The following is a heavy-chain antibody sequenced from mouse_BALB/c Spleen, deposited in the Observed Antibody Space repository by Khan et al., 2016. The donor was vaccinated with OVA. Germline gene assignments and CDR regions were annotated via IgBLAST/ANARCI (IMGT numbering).Heavy chain of an antibody. CDR1: DFNIKDYY. V-gene: IGHV14-1*02. CDR3: ARSGYSAWFAY. CDR2: IDPENGET. Sequence: VQLKESGAELVRPGALVKLSCKASDFNIKDYYMHWVKQRPEQGLEWIGWIDPENGETVYDPKFQGKAIMTADTSSKTAYLQLSSRTSEDTAVYYCARSGYSAWFAYWGQGTLVTVSA. J-gene: IGHJ3*01.